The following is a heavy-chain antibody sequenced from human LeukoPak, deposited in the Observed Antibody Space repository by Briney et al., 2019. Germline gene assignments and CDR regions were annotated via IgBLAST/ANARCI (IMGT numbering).Heavy chain of an antibody. V-gene: IGHV4-39*07. CDR1: GGSISSSSYY. D-gene: IGHD2-15*01. Sequence: SETLSLTCTVSGGSISSSSYYWGWIRQPPGKGLEWIGSIYYSGSTYYNPSLKSRVTISVDTSKNQFSLKLSSVTAADTAVYYCARVSAVYSSYYMDVWGKGTTVTISS. CDR2: IYYSGST. J-gene: IGHJ6*03. CDR3: ARVSAVYSSYYMDV.